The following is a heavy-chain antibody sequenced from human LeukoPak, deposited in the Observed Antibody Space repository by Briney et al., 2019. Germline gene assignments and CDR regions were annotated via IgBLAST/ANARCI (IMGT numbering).Heavy chain of an antibody. V-gene: IGHV1-69*02. Sequence: SVTPSSQLKGGTITSFSTRCDRQAPGQGLEWMGRIIPILGIANYAQKFQGRVTITADKSTSTAYMELSSLRSEDTAVYFCARYGKFWGQGNLVTVSS. CDR1: GGTITSFS. D-gene: IGHD3-10*01. J-gene: IGHJ4*02. CDR2: IIPILGIA. CDR3: ARYGKF.